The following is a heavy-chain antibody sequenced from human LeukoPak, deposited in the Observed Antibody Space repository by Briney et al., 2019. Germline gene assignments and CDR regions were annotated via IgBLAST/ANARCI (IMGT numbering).Heavy chain of an antibody. Sequence: ASVKVSCKASGCTFSSYAISWVRQAPGQGLEWMGGMIPIFGTANYAQKFQGRVTITADESTSTAYMELSSLRSEDTAVYYCARPKDSGFSFGESTNWFDPWGQGTLVTVSS. J-gene: IGHJ5*02. CDR1: GCTFSSYA. V-gene: IGHV1-69*13. CDR3: ARPKDSGFSFGESTNWFDP. D-gene: IGHD3-10*01. CDR2: MIPIFGTA.